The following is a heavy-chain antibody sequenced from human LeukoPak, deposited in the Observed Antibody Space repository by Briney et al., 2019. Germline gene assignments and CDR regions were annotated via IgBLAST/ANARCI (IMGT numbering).Heavy chain of an antibody. V-gene: IGHV3-53*01. J-gene: IGHJ4*02. CDR3: AKAVGPSTTFDY. Sequence: GGSLRLSCAVSGFIVSSSYISWVRQAPGKGLEWVSAIYSGGTTYYADSVKGRFTISRDNPKNTLYLQMNSLRVDDTAVYYCAKAVGPSTTFDYWGQGTLVTVSS. CDR1: GFIVSSSY. CDR2: IYSGGTT. D-gene: IGHD1-26*01.